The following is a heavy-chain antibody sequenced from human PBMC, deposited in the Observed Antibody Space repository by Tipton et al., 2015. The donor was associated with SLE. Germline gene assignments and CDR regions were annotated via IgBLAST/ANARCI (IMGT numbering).Heavy chain of an antibody. Sequence: TLSLTCTVSGGSISSHYWSWIRQPPGKGLEWIGYIYYIGSTNYNPSLKRRVTISVDTSKNQFSLKLNSVTAADTAVYYCASRRHYYDSSGYYWGAFDIWGQGTMVTVSS. J-gene: IGHJ3*02. V-gene: IGHV4-59*11. CDR2: IYYIGST. CDR3: ASRRHYYDSSGYYWGAFDI. D-gene: IGHD3-22*01. CDR1: GGSISSHY.